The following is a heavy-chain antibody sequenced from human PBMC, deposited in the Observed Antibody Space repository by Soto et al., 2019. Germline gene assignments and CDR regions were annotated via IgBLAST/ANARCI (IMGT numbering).Heavy chain of an antibody. CDR2: ISGYNGNT. D-gene: IGHD3-22*01. J-gene: IGHJ4*02. CDR1: GYSFTTYG. V-gene: IGHV1-18*01. Sequence: QIQLVQSGTEVKRSGASVKVSCKTSGYSFTTYGLSWVRQAPGRGLEWVGWISGYNGNTNYAQKFKGTVILTTDTPTTTGYIEIKSLSSHATAVYYCVRDTYYYHSSGPAPFEYWGQGTQVTVSS. CDR3: VRDTYYYHSSGPAPFEY.